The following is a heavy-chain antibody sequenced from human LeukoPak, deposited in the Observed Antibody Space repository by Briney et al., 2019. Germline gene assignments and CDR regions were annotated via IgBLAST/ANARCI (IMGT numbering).Heavy chain of an antibody. Sequence: GGSLRLSCAASGFTFSSYSMNWVRQAPGKGLEWVSAISNSRNYIYYGDSVKGRFTISRDNAKNSLYLQMNSLRAEDTGVYYCAREGRSYWYFDLWGRGTVVTVSS. CDR3: AREGRSYWYFDL. CDR1: GFTFSSYS. J-gene: IGHJ2*01. V-gene: IGHV3-21*01. CDR2: ISNSRNYI.